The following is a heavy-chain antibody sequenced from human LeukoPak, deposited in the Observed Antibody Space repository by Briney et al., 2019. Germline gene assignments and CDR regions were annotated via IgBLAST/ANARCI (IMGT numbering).Heavy chain of an antibody. D-gene: IGHD3-22*01. CDR1: GFTFNTYW. CDR3: AKDRPNYYGSNGHYYKLNGDC. CDR2: INVDGSST. J-gene: IGHJ4*02. Sequence: PGGSLRLSCAASGFTFNTYWMHWVRQAPGKGLMWVSRINVDGSSTTYADPVKGRFTISRDNSDNTLYLQMNSLRAEDTAVYYCAKDRPNYYGSNGHYYKLNGDCWGQGTLVTVPS. V-gene: IGHV3-74*01.